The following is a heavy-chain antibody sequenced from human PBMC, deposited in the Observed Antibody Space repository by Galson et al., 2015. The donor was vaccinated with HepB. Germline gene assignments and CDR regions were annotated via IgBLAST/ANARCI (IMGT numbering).Heavy chain of an antibody. J-gene: IGHJ4*02. CDR2: ISGSGGST. Sequence: SLRLSCAASGFTFSSYAMSWVRQAPGKGLEWVSAISGSGGSTYYADSVKGRFTTSRDNSKNTLYLQMNSLRAEDTAVYYCAKTVQPQWLVLSWDYWGQGTLVTVSS. CDR1: GFTFSSYA. V-gene: IGHV3-23*01. D-gene: IGHD6-19*01. CDR3: AKTVQPQWLVLSWDY.